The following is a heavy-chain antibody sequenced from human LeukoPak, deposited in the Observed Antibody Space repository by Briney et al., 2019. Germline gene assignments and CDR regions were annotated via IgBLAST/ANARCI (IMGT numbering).Heavy chain of an antibody. V-gene: IGHV1-69*13. J-gene: IGHJ4*02. CDR3: ARARTAMVDGHLDY. Sequence: SVKVSCKACRGTFSSYAISWVRQAPGQGLEWMGGIIPIFGTANYAQKFQGRVTITADESTSTAYMELSSLRSEDTAVYYCARARTAMVDGHLDYWGQGTLVTVSS. CDR2: IIPIFGTA. D-gene: IGHD5-18*01. CDR1: RGTFSSYA.